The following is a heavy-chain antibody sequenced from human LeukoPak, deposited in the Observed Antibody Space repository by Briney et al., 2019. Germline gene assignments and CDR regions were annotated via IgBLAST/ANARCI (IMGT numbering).Heavy chain of an antibody. CDR2: IRSTSYGGTT. CDR3: TRDYPASFDV. Sequence: GALSLSCAVSGVNFGDFAMSWVRKPPGKGLVWLGFIRSTSYGGTTDYAASVKDRFAISRDDSKSIAYLQMNSLKTEDTAMYYCTRDYPASFDVWGQGTLVTVSS. J-gene: IGHJ3*01. V-gene: IGHV3-49*04. CDR1: GVNFGDFA.